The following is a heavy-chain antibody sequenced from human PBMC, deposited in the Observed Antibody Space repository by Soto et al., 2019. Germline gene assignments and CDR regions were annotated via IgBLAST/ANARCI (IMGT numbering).Heavy chain of an antibody. CDR2: TSYDGSHK. D-gene: IGHD5-12*01. V-gene: IGHV3-30*18. J-gene: IGHJ6*02. CDR3: AKESVYNGYDVYDYYYGMDV. Sequence: QLQLVESGGGVVQPGRSLRLSCAASGFTFSLYGMHWVRQAPGKGLEWVAVTSYDGSHKFYADSVKGRFTISRDNSKNTLYLEMNSLMPKDTAVYCCAKESVYNGYDVYDYYYGMDVWGQGTTVTVSS. CDR1: GFTFSLYG.